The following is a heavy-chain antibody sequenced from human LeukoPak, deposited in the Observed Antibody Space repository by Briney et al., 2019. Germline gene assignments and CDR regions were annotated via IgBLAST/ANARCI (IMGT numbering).Heavy chain of an antibody. D-gene: IGHD3-3*02. CDR3: ARVLQRAFFDY. CDR2: IYTSGST. J-gene: IGHJ4*02. V-gene: IGHV4-61*02. CDR1: GGSISSGSYY. Sequence: SQTLSLTCTVSGGSISSGSYYWSWIRQPAGKGLEWIGRIYTSGSTNYNPSLKSRVTISVDTSKNQSSLKLSSVTAADTAVYYCARVLQRAFFDYWGQGTLVTVSS.